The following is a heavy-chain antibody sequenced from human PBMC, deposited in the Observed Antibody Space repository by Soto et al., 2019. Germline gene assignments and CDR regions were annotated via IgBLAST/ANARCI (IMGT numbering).Heavy chain of an antibody. D-gene: IGHD3-3*01. V-gene: IGHV3-23*01. CDR2: ISGSGGST. J-gene: IGHJ4*02. CDR3: AKDYRPFGVVIIRPYYFDY. Sequence: PGGSLRLSCAASGFTFSSYAMSWVRQAPGKGLEWVSAISGSGGSTYYADSVKGRFTISRDNSKNTLYLQMNSLRAEDTAVYYCAKDYRPFGVVIIRPYYFDYWGQGTLVTVSS. CDR1: GFTFSSYA.